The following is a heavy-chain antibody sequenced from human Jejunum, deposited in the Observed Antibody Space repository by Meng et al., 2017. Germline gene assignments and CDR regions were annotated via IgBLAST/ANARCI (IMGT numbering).Heavy chain of an antibody. CDR2: TYYRSKWYS. CDR3: ARDESRLLRS. Sequence: QVQLPKYSPGLVNPSPPLSLTCATGGDSVSSISAAWHWIRQFPSRGLEWLGRTYYRSKWYSDYAVSVKSRITINTDTSKNQLSLQLNSVTPEDTAVYYCARDESRLLRSWGQGTLVTVSS. CDR1: GDSVSSISAA. J-gene: IGHJ5*02. D-gene: IGHD3-22*01. V-gene: IGHV6-1*01.